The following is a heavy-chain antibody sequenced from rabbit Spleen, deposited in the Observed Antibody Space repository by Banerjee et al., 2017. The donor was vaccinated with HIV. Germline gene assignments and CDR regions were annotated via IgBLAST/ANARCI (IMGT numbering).Heavy chain of an antibody. V-gene: IGHV1S45*01. CDR3: ARDLTSVIGWNFNL. D-gene: IGHD1-1*01. Sequence: QQQLVESGGGLVKPGGTLTLTCTASGFSFSSDYDMCWVRQAPGKGLEWIACINTATGKGVYATWAKGRFTISRTSSTTVTLQMTSLTAADTATYFCARDLTSVIGWNFNLWGPGTLVTVS. CDR2: INTATGKG. J-gene: IGHJ4*01. CDR1: GFSFSSDYD.